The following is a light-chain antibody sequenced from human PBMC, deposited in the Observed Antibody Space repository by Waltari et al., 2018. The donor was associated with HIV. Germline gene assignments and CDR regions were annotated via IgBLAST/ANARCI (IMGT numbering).Light chain of an antibody. V-gene: IGKV2D-29*01. CDR2: AVS. CDR1: ESLLHSDGKTY. Sequence: IVMTQTPLSLSVTPGQPASISCKSSESLLHSDGKTYLFWYLQKAGQPPQLLIFAVSTRFSWVPVRFSGSGSGTDFTLRISRVEAGDVGIYYCMQSMKLPLTFGQGTRLDIK. J-gene: IGKJ5*01. CDR3: MQSMKLPLT.